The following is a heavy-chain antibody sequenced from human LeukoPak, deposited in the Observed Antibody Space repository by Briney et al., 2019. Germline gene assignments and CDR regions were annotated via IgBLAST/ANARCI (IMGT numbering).Heavy chain of an antibody. CDR1: GFTFNNYN. J-gene: IGHJ5*02. CDR2: ITSSGTYI. D-gene: IGHD3-22*01. V-gene: IGHV3-21*01. Sequence: GGSLKLSCATSGFTFNNYNMNWVRQAPGRALEWVSSITSSGTYIFYADSVRGRLTISRDNAKNTLYLQMNSLRVEDTSVYYCARDYYMGIVDQWGQGTRVTVSS. CDR3: ARDYYMGIVDQ.